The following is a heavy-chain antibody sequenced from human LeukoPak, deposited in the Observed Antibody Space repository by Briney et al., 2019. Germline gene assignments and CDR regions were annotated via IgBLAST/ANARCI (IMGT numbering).Heavy chain of an antibody. D-gene: IGHD3-3*01. CDR1: GFTFSSYA. J-gene: IGHJ4*02. CDR3: AKDAGAYYDFWSGYYTGSPFNY. V-gene: IGHV3-23*01. Sequence: GGSLRLFCAASGFTFSSYAMSWVRQAPGEGLEWVSAFSGSGGSTYYADSVKGRFTISRDNSKNTLYLQMNSLRAEDTAVYYCAKDAGAYYDFWSGYYTGSPFNYWGQGTLVTVSS. CDR2: FSGSGGST.